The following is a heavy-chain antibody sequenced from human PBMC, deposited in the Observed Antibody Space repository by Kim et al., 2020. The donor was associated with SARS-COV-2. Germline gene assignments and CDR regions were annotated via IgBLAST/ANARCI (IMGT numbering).Heavy chain of an antibody. CDR3: SRKGY. CDR1: GYNFKTYG. J-gene: IGHJ4*02. Sequence: ASVKVSCQTYGYNFKTYGIHWVRQAPGQRLEWMGWINTGNGNTKYSEKFQDRVTVTRDTSTNTAYMELSSLTTEDTTVYFCSRKGYWGQGTLVTVSS. CDR2: INTGNGNT. V-gene: IGHV1-3*04.